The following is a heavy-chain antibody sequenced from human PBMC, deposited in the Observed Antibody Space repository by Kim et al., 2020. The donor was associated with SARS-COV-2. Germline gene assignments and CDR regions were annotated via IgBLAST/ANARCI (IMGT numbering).Heavy chain of an antibody. J-gene: IGHJ5*02. CDR3: ARAIEGGWFDP. Sequence: AKHAQKFQGRVTITADKSTSTAYMELSSLRSEDTAVYYCARAIEGGWFDPWGQGTLVTVSS. V-gene: IGHV1-69*02. D-gene: IGHD3-16*01. CDR2: A.